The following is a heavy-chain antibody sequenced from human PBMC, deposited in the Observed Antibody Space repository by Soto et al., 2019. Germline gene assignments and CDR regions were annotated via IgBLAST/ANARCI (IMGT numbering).Heavy chain of an antibody. D-gene: IGHD6-19*01. CDR3: AKVGVAGLGAFDF. Sequence: EVQLLESGGGLVQRGGSLRLSCAASGFTFSSYAMSSVRQAPGKGLEWVSGISGSGGSTYYADFVKGRFTIFRDNSKNTLYLQMNSLRVEDTAVYYCAKVGVAGLGAFDFWGQGTMVTVSS. J-gene: IGHJ3*01. CDR2: ISGSGGST. V-gene: IGHV3-23*01. CDR1: GFTFSSYA.